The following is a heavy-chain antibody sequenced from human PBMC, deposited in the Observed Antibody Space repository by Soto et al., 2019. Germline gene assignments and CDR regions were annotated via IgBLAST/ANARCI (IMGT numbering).Heavy chain of an antibody. Sequence: GGSLRLSCAASGFPFSSYGMHWVRQAPGKGREWVAVIWYDGSNKYYADSVKGRFTISRDNSKNTLYLQMKSLRAEDTAAYYCARVSSRITGTTGQFDPWGQGTLVSV. J-gene: IGHJ5*02. CDR3: ARVSSRITGTTGQFDP. CDR1: GFPFSSYG. CDR2: IWYDGSNK. D-gene: IGHD1-7*01. V-gene: IGHV3-33*01.